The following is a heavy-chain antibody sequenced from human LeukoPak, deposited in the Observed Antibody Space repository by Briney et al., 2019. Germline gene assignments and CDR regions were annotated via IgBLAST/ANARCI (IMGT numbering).Heavy chain of an antibody. V-gene: IGHV3-23*01. CDR1: GYTFSNYA. CDR2: ISSSADNT. Sequence: PGGSLRLSRAAPGYTFSNYATSRVRPAPGKGLEWVSSISSSADNTYHADSVKGRFTISRDNSKNTLYLQMNSLRAEDTALYYCAKLTTWNAHYPIDYWGQGTLVTVSS. D-gene: IGHD4-17*01. CDR3: AKLTTWNAHYPIDY. J-gene: IGHJ4*02.